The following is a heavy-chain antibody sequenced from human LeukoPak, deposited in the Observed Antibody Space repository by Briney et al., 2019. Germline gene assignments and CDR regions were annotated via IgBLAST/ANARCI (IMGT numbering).Heavy chain of an antibody. D-gene: IGHD6-13*01. CDR2: INHSGST. CDR3: ARGPVSSSWYSRPWYFDL. J-gene: IGHJ2*01. CDR1: GGSFSGYY. V-gene: IGHV4-34*01. Sequence: SETLSLTCAVYGGSFSGYYWSWIRKHPGKGLEWIGEINHSGSTNYNPSLKSRVTISVDTSKNQFSLKLSSVTAADTAVYYCARGPVSSSWYSRPWYFDLWGRGTLVTVSS.